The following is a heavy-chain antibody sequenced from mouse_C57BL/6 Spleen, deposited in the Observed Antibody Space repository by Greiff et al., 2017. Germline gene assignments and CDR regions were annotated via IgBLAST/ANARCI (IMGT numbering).Heavy chain of an antibody. J-gene: IGHJ4*01. D-gene: IGHD2-4*01. CDR1: GYTFTSYW. CDR3: ARSHYDYDDAMDY. CDR2: IYPGSGST. V-gene: IGHV1-55*01. Sequence: QVQLQQPGAELVKPGASVKMSCKASGYTFTSYWITWVKQRPGKGLEWIGDIYPGSGSTNYNDKFKSKATLTVDTSSSTAYMQLSSLTSEDSAVYYCARSHYDYDDAMDYWGQGTSVTVSS.